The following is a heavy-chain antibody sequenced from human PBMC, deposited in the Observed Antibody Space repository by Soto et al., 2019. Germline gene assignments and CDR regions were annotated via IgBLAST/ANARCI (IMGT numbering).Heavy chain of an antibody. CDR3: TRGGGLSCSSTSCYYDAFDI. V-gene: IGHV3-49*04. J-gene: IGHJ3*02. CDR2: IRSKAYGGKT. D-gene: IGHD2-2*01. Sequence: GGSLRLSCTASGFTFGDYAMSWVRQAPGKGLEWVGFIRSKAYGGKTEYAASVKGRFTISRDDSKSIAYLQMNSLKTEDTAVYYCTRGGGLSCSSTSCYYDAFDIWGQGTMVTVSS. CDR1: GFTFGDYA.